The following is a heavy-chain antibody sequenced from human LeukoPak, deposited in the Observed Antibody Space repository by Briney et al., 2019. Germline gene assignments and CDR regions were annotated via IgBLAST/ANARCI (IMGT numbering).Heavy chain of an antibody. J-gene: IGHJ4*02. Sequence: PGGSLRLSCAASGFTFSSYAMSWVRQAPGKGLEWVSAISGSGGSTYYADSVKGRFTISRDNAKDSLYLQMNSLRAEDTAVYYCARADYYYDSSGYSYPDYWGQGTLVTVSS. V-gene: IGHV3-23*01. D-gene: IGHD3-22*01. CDR3: ARADYYYDSSGYSYPDY. CDR2: ISGSGGST. CDR1: GFTFSSYA.